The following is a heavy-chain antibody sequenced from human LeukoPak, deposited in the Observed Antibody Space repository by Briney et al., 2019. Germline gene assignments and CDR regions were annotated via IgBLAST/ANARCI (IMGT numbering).Heavy chain of an antibody. CDR2: ISYDGSNK. J-gene: IGHJ4*02. D-gene: IGHD6-19*01. CDR1: GFTFSSYA. CDR3: ARGVEYSGGWGY. Sequence: GGSLRLSCAASGFTFSSYAMHWVRQAPGKGLEWVTFISYDGSNKYYADSVKGRFTISGDNSKNTLSLQLNSLRTEDSAVYYCARGVEYSGGWGYWGQGTQVTVSS. V-gene: IGHV3-30*14.